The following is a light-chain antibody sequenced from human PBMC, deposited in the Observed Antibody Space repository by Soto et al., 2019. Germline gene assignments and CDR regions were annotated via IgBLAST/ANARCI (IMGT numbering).Light chain of an antibody. J-gene: IGLJ2*01. CDR2: DIN. Sequence: QTVVTQEPSLTVSPGGTVTLTCGSSTGVVTSGHYPYWFQQKPGQGPRTLIYDINRKHSWTPARFSGSLLGGKAALTLSGAQPEDEAEYYCLLAYRGSRVFGGGTKVTVL. CDR3: LLAYRGSRV. CDR1: TGVVTSGHY. V-gene: IGLV7-46*01.